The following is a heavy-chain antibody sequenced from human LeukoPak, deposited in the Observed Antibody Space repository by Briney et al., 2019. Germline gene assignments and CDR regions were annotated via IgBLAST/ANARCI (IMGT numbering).Heavy chain of an antibody. Sequence: ASVKVSCKASGYTFTSYYMHWVRQAPGQGLEWMGIINPSGGSTSYAQKFQGRVTMTRNTSISTAYMELSSLRSEDTAVYYCARWDILTGYDSYYGMDVWGQGTTVTVSS. D-gene: IGHD3-9*01. CDR2: INPSGGST. CDR1: GYTFTSYY. V-gene: IGHV1-46*01. CDR3: ARWDILTGYDSYYGMDV. J-gene: IGHJ6*02.